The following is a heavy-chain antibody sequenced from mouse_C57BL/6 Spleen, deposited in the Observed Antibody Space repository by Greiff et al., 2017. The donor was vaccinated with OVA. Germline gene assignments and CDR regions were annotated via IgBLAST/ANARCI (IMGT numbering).Heavy chain of an antibody. J-gene: IGHJ2*01. D-gene: IGHD1-2*01. V-gene: IGHV1-85*01. CDR3: ARYLTTTENYFDD. CDR1: GYTFTSYD. Sequence: QVQLQQSGPELVKPGASVKLSCKASGYTFTSYDINWVKQRPGQGLEWIGWIYPSDGSTKYNAKFKGKATLTVDTSSSTADMELQSLKSEDSAVYFCARYLTTTENYFDDWGKGTTLTVSS. CDR2: IYPSDGST.